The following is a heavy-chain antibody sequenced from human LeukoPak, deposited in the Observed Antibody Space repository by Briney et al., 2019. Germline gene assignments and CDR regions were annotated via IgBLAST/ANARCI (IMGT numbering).Heavy chain of an antibody. CDR3: AKDFMGSSGYYYGGGFWFDY. D-gene: IGHD3-22*01. Sequence: GGSLRLSCAASGFTFSSYAMSWVRQAPGKGLEWVSAISGSGGSTYYADSVKGRFTISRDNSKNTLYLQMNSLRAEDTAVYYCAKDFMGSSGYYYGGGFWFDYWGQGTLVTVSS. J-gene: IGHJ4*02. CDR1: GFTFSSYA. V-gene: IGHV3-23*01. CDR2: ISGSGGST.